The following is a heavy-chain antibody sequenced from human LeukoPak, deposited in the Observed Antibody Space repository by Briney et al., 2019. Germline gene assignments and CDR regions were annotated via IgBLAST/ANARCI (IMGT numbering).Heavy chain of an antibody. CDR3: ARERARSITMVRGVPSHYGMDV. V-gene: IGHV3-21*01. D-gene: IGHD3-10*01. J-gene: IGHJ6*02. Sequence: GGSLRLSCAASGFTFSTYSMNWVRQAPGKGLEWVSSIRSSSTYIYYADSVKGRFTISRDNAKNSLYLQMNSLRAEDTAVYYCARERARSITMVRGVPSHYGMDVWGQGTTVTVSS. CDR2: IRSSSTYI. CDR1: GFTFSTYS.